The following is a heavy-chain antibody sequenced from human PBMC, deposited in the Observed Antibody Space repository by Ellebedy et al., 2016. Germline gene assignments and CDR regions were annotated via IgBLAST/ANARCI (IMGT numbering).Heavy chain of an antibody. CDR1: GFTFDDYA. CDR3: AKASLSAYGSGSYPDY. D-gene: IGHD3-10*01. Sequence: GGSLRLSXAASGFTFDDYAMHWVRQAPGKGLEWVSGISWNSGSIGYADSVKGRFTISRDNAKNSLYLQMNSLRAEDTALYYCAKASLSAYGSGSYPDYWGQGTLVTVSS. V-gene: IGHV3-9*01. CDR2: ISWNSGSI. J-gene: IGHJ4*02.